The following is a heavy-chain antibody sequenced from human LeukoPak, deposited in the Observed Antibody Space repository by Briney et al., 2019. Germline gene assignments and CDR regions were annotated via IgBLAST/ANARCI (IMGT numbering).Heavy chain of an antibody. J-gene: IGHJ6*02. V-gene: IGHV1-18*01. CDR2: ISAYNGNT. CDR3: ATGSPIVVVPAAKDYYGMDV. D-gene: IGHD2-2*01. CDR1: GYTFTSYG. Sequence: GASVKVSCKASGYTFTSYGISWVRQAPGQGLEWMGWISAYNGNTNYAQKLQGRVTMTEDTSTDTAYMELSSLRSEDTAVYYCATGSPIVVVPAAKDYYGMDVWGQGTTVTVSS.